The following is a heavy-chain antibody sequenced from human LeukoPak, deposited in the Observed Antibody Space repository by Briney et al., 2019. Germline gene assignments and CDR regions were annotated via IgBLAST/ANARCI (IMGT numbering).Heavy chain of an antibody. J-gene: IGHJ5*02. CDR1: EFTFSSYS. D-gene: IGHD4-23*01. V-gene: IGHV3-48*04. Sequence: GGSLRLSCAASEFTFSSYSMSWVRQAPGKGLEWVSYISSTASSIYYADSVKGRFTISRDNAKNSLYLQMNSLRAEDTAVYYCARDVTYHGGDWFDPWAREPWSPSPQ. CDR3: ARDVTYHGGDWFDP. CDR2: ISSTASSI.